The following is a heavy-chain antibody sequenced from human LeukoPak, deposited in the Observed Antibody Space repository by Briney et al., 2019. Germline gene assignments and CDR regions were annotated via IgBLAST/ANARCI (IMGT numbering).Heavy chain of an antibody. D-gene: IGHD1-1*01. CDR2: INHSGST. J-gene: IGHJ4*02. CDR3: ARAEVPLDY. Sequence: SETLSLTCAVYGGSFSGYYWSWIRQPPGKGLEWIGEINHSGSTNYNPSLKSRVTISVDTSKNQFSLKLSSVTAADTAVYYCARAEVPLDYWGQGTLVTVSS. V-gene: IGHV4-34*01. CDR1: GGSFSGYY.